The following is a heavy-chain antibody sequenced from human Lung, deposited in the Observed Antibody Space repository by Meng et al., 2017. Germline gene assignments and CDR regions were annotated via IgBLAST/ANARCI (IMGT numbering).Heavy chain of an antibody. CDR3: ARGPTTMAHDFDY. D-gene: IGHD4-11*01. J-gene: IGHJ4*02. Sequence: VLLQQWGAGLLNPSETLSLTCVVSGGSFSDYYWSWLRQPPGKGLEWIGEINHSGSTNYNPSLESRATISVDTSQNNLSLKLSSVTAADSAVYYCARGPTTMAHDFDYWGQGTLVTVSS. V-gene: IGHV4-34*01. CDR1: GGSFSDYY. CDR2: INHSGST.